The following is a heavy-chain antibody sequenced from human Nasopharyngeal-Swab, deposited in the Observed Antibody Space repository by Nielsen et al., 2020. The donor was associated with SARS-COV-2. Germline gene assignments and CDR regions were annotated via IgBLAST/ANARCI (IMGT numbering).Heavy chain of an antibody. CDR3: ARDDLNVRYSYVYRTVGLPDY. CDR2: ISYDGSNK. Sequence: VRQMPGKGLERVAVISYDGSNKYYADSVKGRFTISRDNSKNTLYLQMNSLRADDTAVYYCARDDLNVRYSYVYRTVGLPDYWGQGTLVTVSS. D-gene: IGHD5-18*01. J-gene: IGHJ4*02. V-gene: IGHV3-30*03.